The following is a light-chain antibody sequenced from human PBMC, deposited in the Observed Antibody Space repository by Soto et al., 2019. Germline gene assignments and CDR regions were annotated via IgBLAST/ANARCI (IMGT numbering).Light chain of an antibody. Sequence: EIVLTQSPGTLSLSPGERATLSCRASQSVSSSYLAWYQQKPGQAPRLLIYGASSRATGIPDRFSGSGSGTYYPLTISRLEPEDFALYYCQQYGSSRWTFGQGTKVEIK. CDR1: QSVSSSY. CDR2: GAS. J-gene: IGKJ1*01. CDR3: QQYGSSRWT. V-gene: IGKV3-20*01.